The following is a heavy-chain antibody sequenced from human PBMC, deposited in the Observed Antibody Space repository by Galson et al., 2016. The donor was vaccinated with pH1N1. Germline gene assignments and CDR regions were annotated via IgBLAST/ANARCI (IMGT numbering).Heavy chain of an antibody. CDR1: GGSISSDSYY. D-gene: IGHD2-2*01. Sequence: LSLTCTVSGGSISSDSYYWSWIRQPAGKGLEWIGRIYTSGSTNYSPSLKSRVTISVDTSKNHFSLRLSSVTAADTAVYFCARDSTRFGVVPAAYYYGMDVWGQGTTVTVSS. CDR3: ARDSTRFGVVPAAYYYGMDV. CDR2: IYTSGST. J-gene: IGHJ6*02. V-gene: IGHV4-61*02.